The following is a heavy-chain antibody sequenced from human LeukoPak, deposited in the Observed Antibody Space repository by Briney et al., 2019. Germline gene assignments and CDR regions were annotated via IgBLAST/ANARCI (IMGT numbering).Heavy chain of an antibody. CDR1: GFTFSSYG. D-gene: IGHD5-12*01. Sequence: GGSLRLSCAASGFTFSSYGMPWVRQAPGKGLEWVAVIWYDGSNKYYADSVKGRFTISRDNSKNTLYLQMNSLRAEDTAVYYCAREVVATPRRTHYYYGMDVWGQGTTVTVSS. V-gene: IGHV3-33*01. J-gene: IGHJ6*02. CDR3: AREVVATPRRTHYYYGMDV. CDR2: IWYDGSNK.